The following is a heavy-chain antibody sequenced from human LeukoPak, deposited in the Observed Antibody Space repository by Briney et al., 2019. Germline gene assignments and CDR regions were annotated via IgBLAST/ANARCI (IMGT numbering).Heavy chain of an antibody. CDR1: GGSISSYY. CDR2: IYYSEST. V-gene: IGHV4-59*01. D-gene: IGHD5-12*01. CDR3: ARADIWYYYYYMDV. J-gene: IGHJ6*03. Sequence: PSETLSLTCTVSGGSISSYYWSWIRQPPGKGLEWIGYIYYSESTNYNPSLKSRVTISVDTSKNQFSLKLSSVTAADTAVYYCARADIWYYYYYMDVWGKGTTVTVSS.